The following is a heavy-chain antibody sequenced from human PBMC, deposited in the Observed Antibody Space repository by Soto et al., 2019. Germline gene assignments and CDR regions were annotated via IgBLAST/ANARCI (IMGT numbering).Heavy chain of an antibody. V-gene: IGHV5-10-1*01. Sequence: ESLKISCKGSGYSFTSYWISWVRQMPGKGLEWMGRIDPSDSYTNYSPSFQGHVTISADKSISTAYLQWSSLKASDTAMYYCARHPITVTTSYYGMDVWGQGTTVTVSS. J-gene: IGHJ6*02. CDR1: GYSFTSYW. CDR3: ARHPITVTTSYYGMDV. D-gene: IGHD4-17*01. CDR2: IDPSDSYT.